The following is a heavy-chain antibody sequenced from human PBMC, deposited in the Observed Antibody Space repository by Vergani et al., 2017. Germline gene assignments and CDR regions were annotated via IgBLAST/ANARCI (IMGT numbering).Heavy chain of an antibody. Sequence: QVQLVESGGGVVQPGRSLRLSCAASGFTFSSYAMHWVRQAPGKGLEWVAVISYDGSNKYYADSVKGRFTISRANSKNTLYLQMNSLRDEDTAVYYCARGTRRVGATLMPDYWGQGTLVTVSS. CDR2: ISYDGSNK. J-gene: IGHJ4*02. CDR3: ARGTRRVGATLMPDY. D-gene: IGHD1-26*01. CDR1: GFTFSSYA. V-gene: IGHV3-30*04.